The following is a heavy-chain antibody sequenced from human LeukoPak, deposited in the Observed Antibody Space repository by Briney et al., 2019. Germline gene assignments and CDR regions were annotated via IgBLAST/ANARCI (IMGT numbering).Heavy chain of an antibody. V-gene: IGHV4-39*07. CDR2: IYYSGST. CDR1: GGSISSSSYY. CDR3: ARALYSGSSLDY. Sequence: ETLSLTCTVSGGSISSSSYYWGWIRQPPGKGLEWIGSIYYSGSTYYNPSLKSRVTISVDTSKNQFSLKLSSVTAADTAVYYCARALYSGSSLDYWGQGTLVTVSS. D-gene: IGHD1-26*01. J-gene: IGHJ4*02.